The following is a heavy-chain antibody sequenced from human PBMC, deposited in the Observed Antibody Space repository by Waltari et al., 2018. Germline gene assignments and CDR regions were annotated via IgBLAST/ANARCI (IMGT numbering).Heavy chain of an antibody. Sequence: QVQLQESGPGLVKPSETLSPTCAFSGGPISSINWWSWVRQPPGKGLEWIGEIYHSGGTNYNPSLKSRVTISVDKSKNQFSLKLSSVTAADTAVYYCARDDKEVSVAQDLGFDPWGQGTLVTVSS. CDR1: GGPISSINW. J-gene: IGHJ5*02. D-gene: IGHD6-19*01. CDR2: IYHSGGT. V-gene: IGHV4-4*02. CDR3: ARDDKEVSVAQDLGFDP.